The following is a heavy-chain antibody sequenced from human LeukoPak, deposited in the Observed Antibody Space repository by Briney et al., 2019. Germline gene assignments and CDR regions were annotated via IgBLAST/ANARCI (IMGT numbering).Heavy chain of an antibody. D-gene: IGHD3-16*02. CDR3: ARDMGLGELSPPSFDY. Sequence: ASVKVSCKASGYTFTGYYMHWVRQAPGQGLEWMGWINPNSGGTNYAQKFQGRVTMTRDTSISTAYMELSRLRSDDTAVYYCARDMGLGELSPPSFDYWGQGTLVTVSS. CDR1: GYTFTGYY. CDR2: INPNSGGT. J-gene: IGHJ4*02. V-gene: IGHV1-2*02.